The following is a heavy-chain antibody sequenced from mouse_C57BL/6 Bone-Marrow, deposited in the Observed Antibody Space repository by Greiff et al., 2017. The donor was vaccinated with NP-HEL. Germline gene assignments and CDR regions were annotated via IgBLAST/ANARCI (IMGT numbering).Heavy chain of an antibody. CDR3: AGFYGEYFDY. J-gene: IGHJ2*01. CDR2: IYPGDGDT. CDR1: GYAFSSSW. Sequence: VQLQQSGPELVKPGASVKISCKASGYAFSSSWMNWVKQRPGKGLEWIGRIYPGDGDTNYNGKFKGKATLTADKSSSTAYMQLSSLTSEDSAVYFCAGFYGEYFDYWGKGTTLTVSS. D-gene: IGHD1-1*01. V-gene: IGHV1-82*01.